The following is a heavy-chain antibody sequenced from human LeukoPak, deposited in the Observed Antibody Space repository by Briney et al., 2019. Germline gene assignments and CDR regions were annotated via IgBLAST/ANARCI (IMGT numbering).Heavy chain of an antibody. CDR3: ARSVNLYLTQPRDDFWSGYYPYNWFDP. V-gene: IGHV4-38-2*02. J-gene: IGHJ5*02. D-gene: IGHD3-3*01. CDR1: GYSISSNYY. CDR2: FYYSGST. Sequence: SETLSLTCTVSGYSISSNYYWGWIRQPPGKGLEWIGSFYYSGSTYYNPSLKSRVTISVDTSKNQFSLRLSSVTAADTAVYYCARSVNLYLTQPRDDFWSGYYPYNWFDPWGQGTLVTVSS.